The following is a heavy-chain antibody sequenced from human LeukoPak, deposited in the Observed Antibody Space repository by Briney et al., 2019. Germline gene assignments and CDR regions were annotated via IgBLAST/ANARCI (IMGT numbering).Heavy chain of an antibody. CDR2: IYTSGST. D-gene: IGHD6-13*01. CDR3: ARCIAAAGPNYYGMDV. V-gene: IGHV4-4*07. Sequence: KSSETLSLTCTVSGGSISSYYWSWIRQPAGKGLEWIGRIYTSGSTNCNPSLKSRVTMSVDTSKNQFSLKLSSVTAADTAVYYCARCIAAAGPNYYGMDVWGQGTTVTVSS. CDR1: GGSISSYY. J-gene: IGHJ6*02.